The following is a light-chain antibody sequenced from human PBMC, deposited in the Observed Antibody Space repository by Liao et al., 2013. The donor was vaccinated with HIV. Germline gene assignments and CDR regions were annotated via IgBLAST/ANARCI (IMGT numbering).Light chain of an antibody. Sequence: SFELTQPPSVSVSPGQTASITCSGDKLGDKFACWYRQRPGQSPVLVIYQDDKRPSGIPERFSGSNSGNTATLTISGTQALDEADYYCQAWDRRIVVFGGGTKLTVL. CDR3: QAWDRRIVV. CDR1: KLGDKF. CDR2: QDD. V-gene: IGLV3-1*01. J-gene: IGLJ2*01.